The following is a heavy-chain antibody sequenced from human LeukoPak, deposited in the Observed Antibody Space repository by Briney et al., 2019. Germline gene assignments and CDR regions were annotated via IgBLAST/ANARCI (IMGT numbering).Heavy chain of an antibody. CDR3: ARFSSGCTTASCYLTY. CDR2: IFSTGTT. J-gene: IGHJ4*02. V-gene: IGHV4-59*11. D-gene: IGHD2-2*01. Sequence: SSETLSLTCTVSGGSLSNHYWSWIRQPPGKGLELLGHIFSTGTTFYNPSLISRVSISLDTSRNQYFLRLTSVTAAGTALYYCARFSSGCTTASCYLTYWGQGILVTVSP. CDR1: GGSLSNHY.